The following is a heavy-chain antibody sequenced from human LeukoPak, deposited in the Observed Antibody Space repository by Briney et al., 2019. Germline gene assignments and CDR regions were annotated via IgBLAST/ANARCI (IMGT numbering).Heavy chain of an antibody. J-gene: IGHJ4*02. Sequence: PSETLSLTCTVSGGSISSSSYYWGWIRQPPGKGLEWIGSIYYSGSTYYNPSLKSRVTISVDTSKNQFSLKLSSLTAADTAVYYCASPRGRWYAYWGQGTLVTVSS. CDR1: GGSISSSSYY. D-gene: IGHD6-13*01. CDR3: ASPRGRWYAY. CDR2: IYYSGST. V-gene: IGHV4-39*01.